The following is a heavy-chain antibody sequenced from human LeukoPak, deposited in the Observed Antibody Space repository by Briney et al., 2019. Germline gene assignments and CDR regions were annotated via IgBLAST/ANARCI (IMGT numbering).Heavy chain of an antibody. Sequence: GGSLRLSCAASGFTFSSYSMNWVRQAPGKGLEWVSSISSSSYIYYAEPVKGRFTISRDNAKNSLYLQMNSLRAEDTAVYYCATHWGGSGSYYTYWGQGTLVTVYS. CDR2: ISSSSYI. V-gene: IGHV3-21*01. CDR1: GFTFSSYS. D-gene: IGHD3-10*01. J-gene: IGHJ4*02. CDR3: ATHWGGSGSYYTY.